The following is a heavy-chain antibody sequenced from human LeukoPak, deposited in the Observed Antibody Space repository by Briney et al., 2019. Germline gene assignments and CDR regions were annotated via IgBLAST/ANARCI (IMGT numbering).Heavy chain of an antibody. Sequence: SVKVSCKASGGTFSSYAISGVRQAPGQGLEWMGGIIPIFGTANYAQKFQGRVTITADESTSTAYMELSSLRSEDTAVYYCASDQYCSRTSCYNGRLNYYYMDVWGKGTTVTVSS. V-gene: IGHV1-69*13. D-gene: IGHD2-2*02. CDR2: IIPIFGTA. J-gene: IGHJ6*03. CDR1: GGTFSSYA. CDR3: ASDQYCSRTSCYNGRLNYYYMDV.